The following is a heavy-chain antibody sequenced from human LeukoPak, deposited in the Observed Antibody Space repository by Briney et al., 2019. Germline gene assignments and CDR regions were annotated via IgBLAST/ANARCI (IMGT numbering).Heavy chain of an antibody. CDR1: GGSIGSDY. CDR3: ARGYPYGSNWSIFDL. CDR2: VSYRGTT. D-gene: IGHD6-13*01. J-gene: IGHJ4*02. V-gene: IGHV4-59*01. Sequence: SETLSLTCTVSGGSIGSDYWSWIRQPPEKGLEWIGYVSYRGTTNYNPSVESRVTISVDTSKNHFSLKLTSVTAADTAVYYCARGYPYGSNWSIFDLWGQGALVTISS.